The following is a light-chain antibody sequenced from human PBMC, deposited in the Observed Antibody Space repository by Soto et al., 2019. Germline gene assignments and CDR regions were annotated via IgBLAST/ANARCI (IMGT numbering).Light chain of an antibody. CDR3: SSYTSSSTWV. V-gene: IGLV1-44*01. CDR1: SSNIGSNT. J-gene: IGLJ3*02. Sequence: QSVLTQPPSVSGTRGQRVTISCSGSSSNIGSNTANWYQHLPGTAPKVLIYSNNRRPSGVPDRFSGSKSGTSASLAISGLQSEDEADYYCSSYTSSSTWVFGGGTKLTVL. CDR2: SNN.